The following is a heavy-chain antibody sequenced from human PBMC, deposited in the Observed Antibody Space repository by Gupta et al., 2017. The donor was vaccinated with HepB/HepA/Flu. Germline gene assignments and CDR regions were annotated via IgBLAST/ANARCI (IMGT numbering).Heavy chain of an antibody. J-gene: IGHJ4*02. V-gene: IGHV1-24*01. CDR3: AKADESSGNINFES. CDR2: FDVEVGER. Sequence: QVQLEQSGAEVKNPGASVKVSCRVSGYTLSKLSIHWVRQAPGKGLEWMGGFDVEVGERKCAQKFQGRVTMTEDTSTDTAYMELSRLRSEDTATYYCAKADESSGNINFESWGQGTRVTVSS. D-gene: IGHD6-25*01. CDR1: GYTLSKLS.